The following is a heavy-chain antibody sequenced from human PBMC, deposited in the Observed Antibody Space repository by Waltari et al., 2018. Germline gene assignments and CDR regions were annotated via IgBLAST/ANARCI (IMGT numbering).Heavy chain of an antibody. Sequence: VESGGGLVQPGGYLRLSCAASGFTFSTSWMSGVRQAPGKGLEWVANIKTDGREKYYVDSVRGRFTISRDNAKNSLSLQMSTLRDEDTGRYYCARDWSGSGRGINYWGQGTLVTVSS. CDR1: GFTFSTSW. V-gene: IGHV3-7*01. D-gene: IGHD3-3*01. CDR3: ARDWSGSGRGINY. J-gene: IGHJ4*02. CDR2: IKTDGREK.